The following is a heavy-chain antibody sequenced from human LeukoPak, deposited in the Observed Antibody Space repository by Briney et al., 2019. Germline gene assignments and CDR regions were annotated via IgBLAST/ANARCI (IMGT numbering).Heavy chain of an antibody. CDR3: ARDIGSGSYYGYFDY. CDR1: GCTFSSYA. D-gene: IGHD3-10*01. J-gene: IGHJ4*02. Sequence: ASVKVSCKASGCTFSSYAISWVRQAPGQGLEWMGGIIPIFGTANYAQKFQGRVTITADESTSTAYMELSSLRSEDTAVYYCARDIGSGSYYGYFDYWGQGTLVTVSS. V-gene: IGHV1-69*13. CDR2: IIPIFGTA.